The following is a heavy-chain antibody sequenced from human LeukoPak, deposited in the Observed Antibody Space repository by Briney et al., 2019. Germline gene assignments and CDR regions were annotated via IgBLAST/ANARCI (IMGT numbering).Heavy chain of an antibody. V-gene: IGHV3-23*01. D-gene: IGHD4-17*01. J-gene: IGHJ4*02. Sequence: GGTLRLSCAVSGFSVTNNYMSWVRQAPGKGLELVSAISGSGSSRYYYDSVKGRFTISRDNSKNTLYLEMNSLGAEDTAVSYCAAREVTIRAFDYWGQGPLVTVSS. CDR2: ISGSGSSR. CDR1: GFSVTNNY. CDR3: AAREVTIRAFDY.